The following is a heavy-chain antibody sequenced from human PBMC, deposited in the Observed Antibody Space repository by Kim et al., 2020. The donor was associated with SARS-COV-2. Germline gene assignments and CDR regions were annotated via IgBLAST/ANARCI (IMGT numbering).Heavy chain of an antibody. CDR3: VKGAWLDY. Sequence: DSTYYAESVRGRFTVSRDSARNTLYLQMSSLRFDDTAIYYSVKGAWLDYWGPGALVTVSS. V-gene: IGHV3-23*01. CDR2: DST. J-gene: IGHJ4*02. D-gene: IGHD5-12*01.